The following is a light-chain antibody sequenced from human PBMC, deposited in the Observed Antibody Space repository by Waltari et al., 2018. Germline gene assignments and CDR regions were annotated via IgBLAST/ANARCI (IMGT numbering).Light chain of an antibody. CDR3: HQYGTSPKT. Sequence: PGEGAALSCRASQNVSSNYLAWYQQKPGQAPRLLIYGASNRATGIPDRFSGRGSGTDFTLTVSRLEPEDFAVYYCHQYGTSPKTFGQGTKVELK. J-gene: IGKJ1*01. CDR2: GAS. CDR1: QNVSSNY. V-gene: IGKV3-20*01.